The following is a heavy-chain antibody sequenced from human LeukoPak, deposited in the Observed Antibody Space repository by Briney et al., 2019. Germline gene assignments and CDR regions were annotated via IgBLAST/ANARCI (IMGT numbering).Heavy chain of an antibody. D-gene: IGHD2/OR15-2a*01. Sequence: SETLSLTCTVSGGSISSSGYYWGWIRQPPGKGLEWIGSIYHSGSTYYNPSLKSRVTISVDTSKNQFFLKVSSVTVADTAVYYCARGGRSRPFDWFDPWGPGTLVTVSS. J-gene: IGHJ5*02. CDR2: IYHSGST. CDR1: GGSISSSGYY. CDR3: ARGGRSRPFDWFDP. V-gene: IGHV4-39*07.